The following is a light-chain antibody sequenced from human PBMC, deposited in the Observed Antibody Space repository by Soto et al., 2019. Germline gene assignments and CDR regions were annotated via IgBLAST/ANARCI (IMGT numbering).Light chain of an antibody. CDR2: RNN. V-gene: IGLV1-47*01. J-gene: IGLJ1*01. Sequence: QSVLTQPPSASGTPGQRVTISCFGSSSNIGSNYVYWYQQLPGTAPKLLIYRNNQRPSGVPDRFSGSKSGTSASLAISGLRSEDEGDYYCAAWDDSLSAYVFGTGTKVTVL. CDR1: SSNIGSNY. CDR3: AAWDDSLSAYV.